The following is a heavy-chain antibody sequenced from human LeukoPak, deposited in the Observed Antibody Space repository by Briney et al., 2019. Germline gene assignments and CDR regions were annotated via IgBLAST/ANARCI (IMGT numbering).Heavy chain of an antibody. J-gene: IGHJ4*02. D-gene: IGHD3-3*01. CDR3: ARDPHRQYYDFWSGYYTGFDY. V-gene: IGHV4-38-2*02. CDR2: IYHSGST. CDR1: GYSISSGYY. Sequence: SETLSLTCTVSGYSISSGYYWGWIRQPPGKGLEWIGSIYHSGSTYYNPSLKSRVTISVDTSKNQFSLKLSSATAADTAVYYCARDPHRQYYDFWSGYYTGFDYWGQGTLVTVSS.